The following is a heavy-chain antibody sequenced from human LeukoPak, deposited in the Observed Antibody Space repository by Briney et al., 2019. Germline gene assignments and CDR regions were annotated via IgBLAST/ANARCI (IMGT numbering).Heavy chain of an antibody. CDR2: ISSSGSTI. CDR3: ARVLGVEMATTFDY. D-gene: IGHD5-24*01. V-gene: IGHV3-11*01. Sequence: PGGSLRLSCAASGFTFSDYYMSWIRQAPGKGLEWVSYISSSGSTIYYADSVKGRFTISRDNAKNSLYLQMNSLRAKDTAVYYCARVLGVEMATTFDYWGQGTLVTVSS. J-gene: IGHJ4*02. CDR1: GFTFSDYY.